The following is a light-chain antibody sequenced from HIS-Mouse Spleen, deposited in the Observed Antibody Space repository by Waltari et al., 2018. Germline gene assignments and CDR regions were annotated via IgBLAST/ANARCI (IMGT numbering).Light chain of an antibody. CDR1: SSDVVSYNL. Sequence: QSALTQPASVSGSPGQSITISCTGTSSDVVSYNLVSWYQQHPGKAPKLMSYEGSKRRSGVSKRFSGSKSGNTASLTISGLQAEDEADYYCCSYAGSSTWVFGGGTKLTVL. J-gene: IGLJ3*02. CDR2: EGS. V-gene: IGLV2-23*01. CDR3: CSYAGSSTWV.